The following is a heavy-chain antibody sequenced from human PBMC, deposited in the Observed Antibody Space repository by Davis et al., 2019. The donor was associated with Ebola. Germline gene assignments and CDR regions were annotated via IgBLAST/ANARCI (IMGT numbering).Heavy chain of an antibody. V-gene: IGHV1-18*04. CDR3: ARGRIVLGVMGYNWFDP. D-gene: IGHD3-10*01. CDR2: ISAYNGNT. Sequence: ASVKVSCKASGYTFTSSGISWVRQAPGQGLEWMGWISAYNGNTNYAHKLQGRVNMTTDTSTSTAYMELRSLRSDDTAVYYWARGRIVLGVMGYNWFDPWGQGTLVTVSS. CDR1: GYTFTSSG. J-gene: IGHJ5*02.